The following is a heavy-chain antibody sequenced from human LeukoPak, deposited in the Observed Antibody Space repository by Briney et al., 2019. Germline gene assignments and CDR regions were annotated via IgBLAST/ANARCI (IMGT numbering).Heavy chain of an antibody. CDR2: IYYSGST. CDR3: ASTQQWLAFDY. J-gene: IGHJ4*02. CDR1: GGSISSYY. Sequence: PSETLSLTCTVSGGSISSYYWSWIRQPPGKGLEWIGYIYYSGSTNYNPSLKSRVTISVDTSKNQFSLKLNSVTAVDTAVYYCASTQQWLAFDYWGQGILVTVSS. V-gene: IGHV4-59*01. D-gene: IGHD6-19*01.